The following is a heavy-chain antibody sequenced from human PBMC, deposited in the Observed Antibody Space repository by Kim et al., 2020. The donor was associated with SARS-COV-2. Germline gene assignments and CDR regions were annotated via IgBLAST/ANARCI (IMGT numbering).Heavy chain of an antibody. V-gene: IGHV3-7*01. CDR1: GFTFRTRW. CDR3: VRDFDF. Sequence: GGSLRLSCAASGFTFRTRWMSWVRQAPGKGLEWVANIKEDGSAKYYVDSVKGRFTISRDNAKKLLYLQVKSLRGDDTAVYYCVRDFDFWGQGALVTVSS. CDR2: IKEDGSAK. J-gene: IGHJ4*02.